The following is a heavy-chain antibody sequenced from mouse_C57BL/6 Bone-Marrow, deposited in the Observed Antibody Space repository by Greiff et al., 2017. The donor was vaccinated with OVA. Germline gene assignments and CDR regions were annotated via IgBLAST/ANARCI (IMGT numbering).Heavy chain of an antibody. CDR1: GYTFTEYT. Sequence: VQLQQSGAELVKPGASVKLSCKASGYTFTEYTIHWVKQRSGQGLEWIGWFYPGCGRLKYNAKFTDKATLTADKSSRSVFRELRRLTDEDSAVDCWARHEERITTVVEGWYVEVWGTGTTVTVSS. J-gene: IGHJ1*03. CDR2: FYPGCGRL. V-gene: IGHV1-62-2*01. CDR3: ARHEERITTVVEGWYVEV. D-gene: IGHD1-1*01.